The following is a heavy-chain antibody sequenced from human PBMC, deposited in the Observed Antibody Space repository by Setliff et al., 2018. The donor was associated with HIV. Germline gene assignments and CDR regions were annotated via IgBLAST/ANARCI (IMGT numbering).Heavy chain of an antibody. J-gene: IGHJ4*02. CDR3: VRYIGAAAGYIDH. D-gene: IGHD6-25*01. CDR1: GYSFVDFW. Sequence: GESLKISCHLSGYSFVDFWIGWVRQMPGKGLVWVGFIYPGDSDSRYSPSFRGQVTISADKSTTTAYLDWASLKASDTAMYYCVRYIGAAAGYIDHWGQGTLVTVSS. CDR2: IYPGDSDS. V-gene: IGHV5-51*01.